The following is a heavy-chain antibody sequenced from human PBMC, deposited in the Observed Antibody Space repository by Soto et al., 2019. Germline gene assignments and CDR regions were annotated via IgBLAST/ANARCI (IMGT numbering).Heavy chain of an antibody. Sequence: SETLSLTCAVYGGSFSGYFWSWIRQPPGKGLEWIGEINHSGSTNYNPSLKSRVTISVDTSKNQFSLKLSSVTAADTAVYYCARGGGYDFSYYYYMDVWGKGTTVTVSS. CDR3: ARGGGYDFSYYYYMDV. CDR1: GGSFSGYF. J-gene: IGHJ6*03. V-gene: IGHV4-34*01. CDR2: INHSGST. D-gene: IGHD5-12*01.